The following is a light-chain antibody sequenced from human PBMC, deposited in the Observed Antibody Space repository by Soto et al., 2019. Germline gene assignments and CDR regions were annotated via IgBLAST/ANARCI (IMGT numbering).Light chain of an antibody. Sequence: EIVMTQSPATLSVSPGERATRSCRASQSVSSNLAWYQQKPGQAPRLLIYGASTRATGIPARFSGSGSGTEFTLTISSLQSEDFAIYYCQHYHNWPPWTFGQGTKVDI. CDR1: QSVSSN. J-gene: IGKJ1*01. V-gene: IGKV3D-15*01. CDR3: QHYHNWPPWT. CDR2: GAS.